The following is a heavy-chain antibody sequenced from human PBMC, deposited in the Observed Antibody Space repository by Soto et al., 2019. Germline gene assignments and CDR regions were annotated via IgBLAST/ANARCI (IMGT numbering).Heavy chain of an antibody. J-gene: IGHJ5*02. CDR3: AKDGSHGSGINWFDP. Sequence: PGGSLRLSCAASGFTFSSYAMSWVRQAPGKGLEWVSAISGSGGSTYYADSVKGRFTISRDNSKNTLYLQMNSLRAEDTAVYYCAKDGSHGSGINWFDPWGQGTLVTVSS. D-gene: IGHD3-10*01. CDR1: GFTFSSYA. V-gene: IGHV3-23*01. CDR2: ISGSGGST.